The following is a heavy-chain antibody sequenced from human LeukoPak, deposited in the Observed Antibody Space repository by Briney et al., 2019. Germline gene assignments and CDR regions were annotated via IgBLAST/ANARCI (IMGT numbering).Heavy chain of an antibody. CDR3: AGNRGDPSYFDY. CDR2: ISTSSSYI. V-gene: IGHV3-21*01. CDR1: GFTFNGYS. D-gene: IGHD4-17*01. J-gene: IGHJ4*02. Sequence: GGSLRLSCTASGFTFNGYSMNWVRQAPGKGLEWVSSISTSSSYIYYADPVKGRFTISRNNPKNSLYLQMNSLRAEDTAVYYCAGNRGDPSYFDYWGQGTLVTVSS.